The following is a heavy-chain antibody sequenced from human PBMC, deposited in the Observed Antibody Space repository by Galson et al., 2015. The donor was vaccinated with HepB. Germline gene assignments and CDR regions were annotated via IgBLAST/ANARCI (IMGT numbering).Heavy chain of an antibody. V-gene: IGHV3-7*03. J-gene: IGHJ4*02. CDR1: GFTFSDYW. CDR2: INQDGSET. CDR3: ARIGWEGGSDY. Sequence: SLRLSCAASGFTFSDYWMSWVRQGPGKGLEWVANINQDGSETHYVDSLKGRFTISRDNAKRPLDLLMTRLRVDDTAVFYCARIGWEGGSDYWGQGILVTVSP. D-gene: IGHD1-26*01.